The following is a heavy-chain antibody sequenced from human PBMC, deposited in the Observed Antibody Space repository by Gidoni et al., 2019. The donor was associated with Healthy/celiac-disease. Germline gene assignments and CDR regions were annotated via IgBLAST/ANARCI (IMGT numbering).Heavy chain of an antibody. J-gene: IGHJ5*02. D-gene: IGHD6-19*01. CDR2: IYHSGST. CDR1: GGSISSGGYS. V-gene: IGHV4-30-2*01. CDR3: ARVRIAVAGTRRIPIWFDP. Sequence: QLQLQESGSGLVKPSQTLSLTCAVAGGSISSGGYSWSWSRQPPGKGLEWIGYIYHSGSTYYNPSLKSRVTISVDRSKNQFSLKLSSVTAADTAVYYCARVRIAVAGTRRIPIWFDPWGQGTLVTVSS.